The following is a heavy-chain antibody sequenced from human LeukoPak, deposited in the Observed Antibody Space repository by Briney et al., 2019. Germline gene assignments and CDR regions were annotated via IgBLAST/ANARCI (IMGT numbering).Heavy chain of an antibody. V-gene: IGHV3-7*01. CDR3: ARGDSGSYPGQH. CDR1: GFTFGSYW. CDR2: IKQDGSEK. J-gene: IGHJ1*01. Sequence: PGGSLRLSCAASGFTFGSYWMSWVRQAPGKGLEWVANIKQDGSEKYYVDSVKGRFTISRDNAKNSLYLQMNSLRAEDTAVYYCARGDSGSYPGQHWGQGTLVTVSS. D-gene: IGHD1-26*01.